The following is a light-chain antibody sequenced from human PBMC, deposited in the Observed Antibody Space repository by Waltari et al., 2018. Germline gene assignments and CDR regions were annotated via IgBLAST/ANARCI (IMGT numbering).Light chain of an antibody. Sequence: DVVLTQSPLSLPVTLGQPAPISCRSSQSLVPSDGDTYLNWFLQRPGQSPRRLIYKVSNWDSGVPDRFSGSGSGSDFTLKISRVEAEDVGVYYCMQGTHWPYTFGQGTKLEIK. J-gene: IGKJ2*01. V-gene: IGKV2-30*02. CDR2: KVS. CDR3: MQGTHWPYT. CDR1: QSLVPSDGDTY.